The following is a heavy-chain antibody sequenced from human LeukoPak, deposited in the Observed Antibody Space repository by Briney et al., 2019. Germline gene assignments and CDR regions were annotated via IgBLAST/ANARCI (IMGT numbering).Heavy chain of an antibody. CDR2: IYPGDSDT. CDR1: GYSFTSYW. Sequence: LGESLKISCKGSGYSFTSYWIGWVRQMPGKGLEWMGIIYPGDSDTRYSPSFQGQVTISADKSISTAYLQWSSLKASDTAMYYCASSSRGSSSWYRADDAFDIWGQGTMVTVSS. J-gene: IGHJ3*02. D-gene: IGHD6-13*01. CDR3: ASSSRGSSSWYRADDAFDI. V-gene: IGHV5-51*01.